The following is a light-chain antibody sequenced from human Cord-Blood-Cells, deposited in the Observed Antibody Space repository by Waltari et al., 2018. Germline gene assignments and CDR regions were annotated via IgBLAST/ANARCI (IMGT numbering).Light chain of an antibody. Sequence: QSALTQPASVSGSPGQSLTLSCTGTSSDVGGYNYASWYQQHPGKAPKLMIYDVSKRPSGVSNRFSGSKSGNTASLTISGIQAEDEADYYCSSYTSSSTWVFGGGTKLTVL. V-gene: IGLV2-14*01. CDR1: SSDVGGYNY. CDR2: DVS. CDR3: SSYTSSSTWV. J-gene: IGLJ3*02.